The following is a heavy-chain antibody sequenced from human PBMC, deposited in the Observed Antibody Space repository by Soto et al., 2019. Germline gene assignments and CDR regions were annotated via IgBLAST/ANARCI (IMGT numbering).Heavy chain of an antibody. Sequence: EVQLVESGGGLVQPGGSLRLSCAASGFIFSTYWMSWVRQAPGKGLEWVANIKEDGGEEYYVDSVQGRFTISRDNAKNSLYMRMNSLRAEDPAVYYCARRHYEPVDSFDIWGQGTLVTVSS. D-gene: IGHD3-3*01. J-gene: IGHJ3*02. V-gene: IGHV3-7*01. CDR3: ARRHYEPVDSFDI. CDR1: GFIFSTYW. CDR2: IKEDGGEE.